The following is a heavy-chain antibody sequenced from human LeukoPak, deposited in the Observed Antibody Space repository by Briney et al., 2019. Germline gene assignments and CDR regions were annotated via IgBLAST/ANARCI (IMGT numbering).Heavy chain of an antibody. D-gene: IGHD4-17*01. J-gene: IGHJ4*02. V-gene: IGHV4-59*11. CDR2: IYYSGST. CDR3: ARDGDDYGDHFDY. Sequence: SETLSLTCTVSGGSISSHYWSWIRQPPGKGLEWIGYIYYSGSTNYNPSLKSRVTISVDTSKNQFSLKLSSVTAADTAVYYCARDGDDYGDHFDYWGQGTPVTVSS. CDR1: GGSISSHY.